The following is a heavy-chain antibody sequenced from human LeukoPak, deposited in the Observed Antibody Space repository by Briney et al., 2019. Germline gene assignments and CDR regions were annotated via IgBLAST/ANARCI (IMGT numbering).Heavy chain of an antibody. CDR1: GYTFTSYG. CDR2: ISAYNGNT. J-gene: IGHJ4*02. V-gene: IGHV1-18*01. Sequence: ASVKVSCKASGYTFTSYGISWVRQAPGQGLEWMGWISAYNGNTNYAQKLQGRVTMTEDTSTDTAYMELSNLRSEDTAVYYCATAQIKWSSGYGYWGQGTLVTVSS. D-gene: IGHD3-22*01. CDR3: ATAQIKWSSGYGY.